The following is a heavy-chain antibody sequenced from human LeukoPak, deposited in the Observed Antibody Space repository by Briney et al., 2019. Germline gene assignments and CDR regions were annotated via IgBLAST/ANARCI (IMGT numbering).Heavy chain of an antibody. J-gene: IGHJ5*02. CDR2: INPNSGGT. CDR3: ARAPPLRFLEWTQYNWFDP. D-gene: IGHD3-3*01. Sequence: AASVKVSCKASGYTFTSYYMHWVRQAPAQGLERMGWINPNSGGTNYAQKFQGRVTMTRDTSSSTAYMELSRLRSDDTAVYYCARAPPLRFLEWTQYNWFDPWGQGTLVTVSS. CDR1: GYTFTSYY. V-gene: IGHV1-2*02.